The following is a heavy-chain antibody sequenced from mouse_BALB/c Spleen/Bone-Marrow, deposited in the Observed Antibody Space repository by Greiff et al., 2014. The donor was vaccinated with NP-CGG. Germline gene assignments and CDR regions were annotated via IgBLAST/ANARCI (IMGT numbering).Heavy chain of an antibody. CDR2: INPVNGRN. CDR3: TRYYSWYFDV. V-gene: IGHV1S81*02. CDR1: GYTFTSYW. J-gene: IGHJ1*01. Sequence: QVQLQQSGAELLKPGASVKLSCKPSGYTFTSYWIHWVKPRPGQGLEWIGEINPVNGRNDYNEKFKNKATLTVDKSSSTAYMQLSSLTSEDSAVYYCTRYYSWYFDVWGAGTTVTVSS. D-gene: IGHD1-1*01.